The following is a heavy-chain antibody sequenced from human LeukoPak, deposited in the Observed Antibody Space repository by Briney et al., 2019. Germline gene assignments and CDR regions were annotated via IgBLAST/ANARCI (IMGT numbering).Heavy chain of an antibody. Sequence: ASVKVSCKASGYTFTSYGISWVRQAPGQGLEWMGWISAYNGNTNYAQKLQGRVTMTTDTSTSTAYMELRSLRSDDTAVYYCARAYCSSTSCLPDHDAFDIWGQGTMVTVSS. CDR1: GYTFTSYG. CDR2: ISAYNGNT. J-gene: IGHJ3*02. CDR3: ARAYCSSTSCLPDHDAFDI. D-gene: IGHD2-2*01. V-gene: IGHV1-18*01.